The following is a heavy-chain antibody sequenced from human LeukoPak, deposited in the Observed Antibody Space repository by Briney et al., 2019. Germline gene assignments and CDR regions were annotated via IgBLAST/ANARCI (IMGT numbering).Heavy chain of an antibody. J-gene: IGHJ2*01. Sequence: ASVKLSCKASGFTLTNFDINWVRQATGQGLEWIGWMNSNTGNTGYAQEFQGRVTMTRDTSIGTAYMELTNLRSEDTAVYYCARGRRGSSGPWSWYLDLWGRGSLVTASS. CDR3: ARGRRGSSGPWSWYLDL. V-gene: IGHV1-8*01. CDR1: GFTLTNFD. CDR2: MNSNTGNT. D-gene: IGHD3-22*01.